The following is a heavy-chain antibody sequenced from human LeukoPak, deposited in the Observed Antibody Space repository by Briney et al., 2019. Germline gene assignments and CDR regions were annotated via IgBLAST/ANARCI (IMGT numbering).Heavy chain of an antibody. CDR3: ARVPGVVPYYYYYMDV. J-gene: IGHJ6*03. D-gene: IGHD3-3*01. Sequence: KTGGSLRLSCAASGFTFSSYSMNWVRQAPGKGLEWVSSISSSSSYIYYADSVKGRFTISRDNAKNSLYLQINSLRAEDTAVYYCARVPGVVPYYYYYMDVWGKGTTVTVSS. CDR2: ISSSSSYI. CDR1: GFTFSSYS. V-gene: IGHV3-21*01.